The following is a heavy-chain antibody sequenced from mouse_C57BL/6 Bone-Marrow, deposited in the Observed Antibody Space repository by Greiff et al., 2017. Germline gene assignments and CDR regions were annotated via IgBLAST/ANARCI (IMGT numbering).Heavy chain of an antibody. CDR2: IYPGSGST. V-gene: IGHV1-55*01. J-gene: IGHJ2*01. Sequence: QVQLQQPGAELVKPGASVKMSCKASGYTFTSYWMTWVKQRPGQGLEWIGDIYPGSGSTNYNEKFKRKATLTVDTSSSTAYMQLSILTSEDSAVYYCARDYYGSNYLYYFDYWGQGTTLTVSS. D-gene: IGHD1-1*01. CDR1: GYTFTSYW. CDR3: ARDYYGSNYLYYFDY.